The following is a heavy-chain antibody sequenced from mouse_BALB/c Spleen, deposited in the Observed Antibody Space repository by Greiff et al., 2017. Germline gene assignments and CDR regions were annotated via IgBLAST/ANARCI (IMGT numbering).Heavy chain of an antibody. CDR3: ARSDYYGSSYFAWFAY. J-gene: IGHJ3*01. Sequence: EVKVVESGGGLVKPGGSLKLSCAASGFTFSDYYMYWVRQTPEKRLEWVATISDGGSYTYYPDSVKGRFTISRDNAKNNLYLQMSSLKSEDTAMYYCARSDYYGSSYFAWFAYWGQGTLVTVAA. CDR1: GFTFSDYY. D-gene: IGHD1-1*01. V-gene: IGHV5-4*02. CDR2: ISDGGSYT.